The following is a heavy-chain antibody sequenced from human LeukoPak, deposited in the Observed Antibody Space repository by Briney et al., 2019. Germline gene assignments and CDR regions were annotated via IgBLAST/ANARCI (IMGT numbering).Heavy chain of an antibody. Sequence: ASVKVSCKASGYTFTSYYMHWVRQAPGHGLEWMGIINPSGGSTSYAQKFQGRVTMTRDMSTSTVYMELSSLRSEDTAVYYCARGESMIVVVNAFDIWGQGTMVTVSS. CDR1: GYTFTSYY. J-gene: IGHJ3*02. D-gene: IGHD3-22*01. CDR2: INPSGGST. CDR3: ARGESMIVVVNAFDI. V-gene: IGHV1-46*01.